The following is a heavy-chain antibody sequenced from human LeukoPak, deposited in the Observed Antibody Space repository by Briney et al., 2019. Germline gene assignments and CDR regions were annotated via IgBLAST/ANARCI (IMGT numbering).Heavy chain of an antibody. D-gene: IGHD3-22*01. Sequence: GASVTVSCTASGYTLTDYYMHWVRQAPGQGLEWMGRINPNSGGTNYAQKFQGRVTMTRDTSISTVYMELSRLRSDDTAVYYCAGEDNSSGYRPFDIWGQGTMVTVPS. CDR3: AGEDNSSGYRPFDI. J-gene: IGHJ3*02. CDR2: INPNSGGT. V-gene: IGHV1-2*06. CDR1: GYTLTDYY.